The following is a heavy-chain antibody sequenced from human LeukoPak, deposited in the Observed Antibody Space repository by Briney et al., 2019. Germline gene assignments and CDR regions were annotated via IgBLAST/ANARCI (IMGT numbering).Heavy chain of an antibody. D-gene: IGHD5-24*01. CDR3: ARHRGDAYTPFYFDQ. J-gene: IGHJ4*02. V-gene: IGHV4-59*08. Sequence: SETLSLTCTVSGGSIRTYYWSWIRQTTGKGLEWIGYFYYSGSTNYNPSLKSRVTISVDTSKNQFSLKLTSVTAADTALYYCARHRGDAYTPFYFDQWGLGTLVTVSS. CDR2: FYYSGST. CDR1: GGSIRTYY.